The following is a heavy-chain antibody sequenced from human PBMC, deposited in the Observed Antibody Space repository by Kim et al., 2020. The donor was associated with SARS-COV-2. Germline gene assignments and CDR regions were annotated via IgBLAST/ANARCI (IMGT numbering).Heavy chain of an antibody. D-gene: IGHD2-2*02. V-gene: IGHV1-46*01. CDR2: INPSGGST. CDR3: ARDRGHCSSTSCYIGFDP. CDR1: GYTFTSYY. Sequence: ASVKVSCKASGYTFTSYYMHWVRQAPGQGLEWMGIINPSGGSTSYAQKFQGRVTMTRDTSTSTVYMELSSLRSEDTAVYYCARDRGHCSSTSCYIGFDPWGQGTLVTVSS. J-gene: IGHJ5*02.